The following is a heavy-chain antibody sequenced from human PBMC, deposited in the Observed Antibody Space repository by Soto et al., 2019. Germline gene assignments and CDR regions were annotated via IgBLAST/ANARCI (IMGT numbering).Heavy chain of an antibody. CDR3: ARETKVVVVAATWAYYYYGMDV. CDR2: ISAYNGNT. V-gene: IGHV1-18*04. D-gene: IGHD2-15*01. Sequence: QVQLVQSGAEVKKPGASVKVSCKASGYTFTSYGISWVRQAPGQGLEWMGWISAYNGNTNYAQKRQGRVTMTTDTSTSTAYMELRSLRSADTAVYYCARETKVVVVAATWAYYYYGMDVWGQGTTVTVSS. J-gene: IGHJ6*02. CDR1: GYTFTSYG.